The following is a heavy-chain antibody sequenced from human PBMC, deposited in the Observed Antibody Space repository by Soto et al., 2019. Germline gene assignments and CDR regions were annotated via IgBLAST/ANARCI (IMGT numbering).Heavy chain of an antibody. CDR1: GFTFSSYA. Sequence: GGSLRLSCAASGFTFSSYAMHWVRQAPDKGLEWVAVISYDGSNKYYADSVKGRFTISRDNSKNTLYLQMNSLRAEDTAVYYCARDLYYYDSSFLFDYWGQGTLVTVSS. D-gene: IGHD3-22*01. J-gene: IGHJ4*02. CDR2: ISYDGSNK. CDR3: ARDLYYYDSSFLFDY. V-gene: IGHV3-30-3*01.